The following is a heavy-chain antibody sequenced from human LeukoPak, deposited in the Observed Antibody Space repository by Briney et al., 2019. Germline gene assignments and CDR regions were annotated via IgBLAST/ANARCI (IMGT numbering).Heavy chain of an antibody. CDR2: IYYSGST. Sequence: SETLSLTCTVSGGSISSYYWSWIRQPPGKGLEWIGYIYYSGSTNYNPSLKSPVTISVDTSKNQFSLKLSSVTAADTAVYYCARLTAMVRHFDYWGQGTLVTVSS. J-gene: IGHJ4*02. CDR3: ARLTAMVRHFDY. CDR1: GGSISSYY. V-gene: IGHV4-59*08. D-gene: IGHD5-18*01.